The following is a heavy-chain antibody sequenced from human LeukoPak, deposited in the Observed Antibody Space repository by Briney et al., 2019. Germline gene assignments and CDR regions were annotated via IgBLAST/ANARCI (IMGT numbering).Heavy chain of an antibody. CDR2: VNSNGGT. J-gene: IGHJ5*02. Sequence: SSETLSLTCTVSGGSISTFSWNWIRQPPGQGLEWIGYVNSNGGTYNNPSLKSRVTVSLDMSKNQFSLKLSSATAADTAVYYCARDAGGTWFDPWGRGILVTVSS. V-gene: IGHV4-59*01. CDR1: GGSISTFS. CDR3: ARDAGGTWFDP.